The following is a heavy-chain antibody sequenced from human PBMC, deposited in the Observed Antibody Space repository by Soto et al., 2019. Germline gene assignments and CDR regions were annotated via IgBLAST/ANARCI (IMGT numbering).Heavy chain of an antibody. Sequence: VGSLRLSCAASVFTFSSSAMSWVRQAPGRGLEWFSTISGSGGTPYYADSVKGRFTISRDNSKNTLYLVLNSLRAEDTAVYYCAMGLAAAGPLDYGGQGTLVT. V-gene: IGHV3-23*01. CDR3: AMGLAAAGPLDY. CDR1: VFTFSSSA. J-gene: IGHJ4*02. CDR2: ISGSGGTP. D-gene: IGHD6-13*01.